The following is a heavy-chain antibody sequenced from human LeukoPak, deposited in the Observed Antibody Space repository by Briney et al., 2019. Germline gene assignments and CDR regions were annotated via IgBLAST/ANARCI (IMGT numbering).Heavy chain of an antibody. D-gene: IGHD2-2*01. CDR2: ISSSSNTI. V-gene: IGHV3-48*01. Sequence: PGGSLRLSCTASGFTFSIYSMNWVRQAPGKGLEWVSYISSSSNTIHYADSVKGRFTISRDNAKNSLYLQMNSLRAEDTGVYYCARGQGYESYYYMDVWGKGTTVTISS. CDR1: GFTFSIYS. CDR3: ARGQGYESYYYMDV. J-gene: IGHJ6*03.